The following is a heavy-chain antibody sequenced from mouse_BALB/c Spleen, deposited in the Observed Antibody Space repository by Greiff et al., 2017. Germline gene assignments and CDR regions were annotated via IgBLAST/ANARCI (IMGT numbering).Heavy chain of an antibody. V-gene: IGHV2-9*02. CDR1: GFSLTSYG. Sequence: QVHVKQSGPGLVAPSQSLSITCTVSGFSLTSYGVHWVRQPPGKGLEWLGVIWAGGSTNYNSALMSRLSISKDNSKSQVFLKMNSLQTDDTAMYYCARDLPTATGYFDYWGQGTTLTVSS. CDR2: IWAGGST. CDR3: ARDLPTATGYFDY. J-gene: IGHJ2*01. D-gene: IGHD1-2*01.